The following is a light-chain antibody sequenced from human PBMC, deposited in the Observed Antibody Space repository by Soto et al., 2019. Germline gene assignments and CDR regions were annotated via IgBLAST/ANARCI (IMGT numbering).Light chain of an antibody. Sequence: EIVLTHFPGTLSLSPGERATRSCRASQSVSNNYLAWYQQKPGQAPRLVIFGASNRATGIPDRFSASGSGTEFTLTISRLEPEDVAVYYCQQYATSPLTFGHGTKVEI. CDR2: GAS. CDR3: QQYATSPLT. CDR1: QSVSNNY. J-gene: IGKJ1*01. V-gene: IGKV3-20*01.